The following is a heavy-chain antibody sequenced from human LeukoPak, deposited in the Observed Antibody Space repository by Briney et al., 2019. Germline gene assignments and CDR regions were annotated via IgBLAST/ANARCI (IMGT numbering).Heavy chain of an antibody. D-gene: IGHD1-26*01. CDR1: GASISRDY. J-gene: IGHJ4*02. V-gene: IGHV4-59*01. CDR3: AKGGTYGGGADY. CDR2: IYNGGST. Sequence: SETLSLTCTASGASISRDYWTWIRQPPGKGLEWIGYIYNGGSTTYSPSLNSRVTISLDTSNNQVSLRLSSVTAADTAVYYCAKGGTYGGGADYWGQGTLVTVSS.